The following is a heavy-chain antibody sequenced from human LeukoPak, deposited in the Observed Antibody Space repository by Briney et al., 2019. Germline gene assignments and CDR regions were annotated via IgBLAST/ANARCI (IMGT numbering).Heavy chain of an antibody. CDR2: IRYDGSNK. J-gene: IGHJ5*02. CDR1: GFTFSSYG. Sequence: PGGSLRLSCAASGFTFSSYGMHWVRQAPGKGLEWVAFIRYDGSNKYYVDSVKGRFTISRDNAKNSLYLQMNSLRAEDTAVYYCARDIVVVPAAIFWFDPWGQGTLVTVSS. V-gene: IGHV3-30*02. D-gene: IGHD2-2*01. CDR3: ARDIVVVPAAIFWFDP.